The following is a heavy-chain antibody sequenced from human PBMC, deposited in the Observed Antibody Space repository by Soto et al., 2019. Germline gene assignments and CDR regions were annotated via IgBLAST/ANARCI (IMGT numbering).Heavy chain of an antibody. J-gene: IGHJ3*02. Sequence: EVQLVESGGVVVPPGGSLRLSCAASGFTFDDYTMHWVRQAPGKGLEWVSLISWDGSGTYYADSVKGRFTISRDNSKNSLYLQMNSLRTEDTALYYCAKDFYYGSGSYTGSGAFDIWGQGTMVTVSS. CDR2: ISWDGSGT. CDR1: GFTFDDYT. D-gene: IGHD3-10*01. CDR3: AKDFYYGSGSYTGSGAFDI. V-gene: IGHV3-43*01.